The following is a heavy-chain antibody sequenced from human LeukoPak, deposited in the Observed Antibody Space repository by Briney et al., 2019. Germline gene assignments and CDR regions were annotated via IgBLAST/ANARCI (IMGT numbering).Heavy chain of an antibody. Sequence: GGSLRLSCAASGFTFSSYAMSWVRQAPGKGLEWVSAISGSDSSTYYADSVKGRFTISRDNSKNTLYLQMNSLSAEDTAVYYCEKDLGGSGDYRPYWGQGSVVTVSS. CDR3: EKDLGGSGDYRPY. CDR2: ISGSDSST. D-gene: IGHD2-21*02. J-gene: IGHJ4*02. V-gene: IGHV3-23*01. CDR1: GFTFSSYA.